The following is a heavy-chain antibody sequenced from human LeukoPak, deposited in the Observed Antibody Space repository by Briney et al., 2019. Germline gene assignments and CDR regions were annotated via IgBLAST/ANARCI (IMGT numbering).Heavy chain of an antibody. Sequence: GASVKVSCKASGGTFSSYTISWVRQAPGQGLEWMGRIIPILGIANYAQKFQGRVTITADESTSTAYMELSSLRSEDTAVYYCASHCSSTSCYADYYYMDVWGKGTTVTVSS. CDR2: IIPILGIA. D-gene: IGHD2-2*01. J-gene: IGHJ6*03. CDR3: ASHCSSTSCYADYYYMDV. CDR1: GGTFSSYT. V-gene: IGHV1-69*02.